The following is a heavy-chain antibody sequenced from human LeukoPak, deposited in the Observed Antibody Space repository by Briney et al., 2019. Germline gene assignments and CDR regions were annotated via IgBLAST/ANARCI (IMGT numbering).Heavy chain of an antibody. CDR2: IYSGGST. D-gene: IGHD3-10*01. CDR1: GFTVSSNY. J-gene: IGHJ4*02. CDR3: ARDFAMVRGVISY. Sequence: PGGSLRLSCAASGFTVSSNYMSWVRQAPGKGLEWVSVIYSGGSTYYADSVKGRFTISRDNSKNTLYLQMNSLRAEDTAVYYCARDFAMVRGVISYWGQGTLVTVSS. V-gene: IGHV3-66*02.